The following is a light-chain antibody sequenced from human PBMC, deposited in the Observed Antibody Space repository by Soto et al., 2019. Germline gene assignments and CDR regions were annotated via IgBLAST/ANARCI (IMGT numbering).Light chain of an antibody. CDR1: QSLSDT. V-gene: IGKV3-20*01. CDR2: DAS. CDR3: QQYGSSGT. J-gene: IGKJ1*01. Sequence: EIVMTQSPATLSVSPGGRSTLSCRASQSLSDTLAWYQQKPGQAPRLLIYDASVRATGIPARFSGSGSGTDFTLTISRLEPEDFAVYYCQQYGSSGTFGQGTKVDIK.